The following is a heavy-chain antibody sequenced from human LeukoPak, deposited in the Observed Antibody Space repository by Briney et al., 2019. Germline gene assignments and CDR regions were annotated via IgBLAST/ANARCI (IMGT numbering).Heavy chain of an antibody. CDR1: GFTFSSYW. CDR3: ARDVVETEDYFDC. CDR2: INSDGSST. J-gene: IGHJ4*02. V-gene: IGHV3-74*01. Sequence: PGGSLRLSCAASGFTFSSYWMHRVRQAPGKGLVWVSRINSDGSSTSYADSVKGRFTISRDNAKNTLYLQMNSLRAEDTAVYYCARDVVETEDYFDCWGQGTLVTVSS. D-gene: IGHD2-15*01.